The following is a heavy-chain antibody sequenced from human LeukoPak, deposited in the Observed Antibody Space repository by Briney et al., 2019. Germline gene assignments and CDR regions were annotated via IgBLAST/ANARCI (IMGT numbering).Heavy chain of an antibody. J-gene: IGHJ4*02. CDR2: ISWNSGSI. D-gene: IGHD2-2*02. CDR3: AKVGIMDYTFDY. Sequence: GGSLRLSCAASGFTFDDYAMHWVRQAPGKGLEWVSGISWNSGSIGYADSVKGRFTISRDNAKNSLYLQMNSLRAEDTALYYCAKVGIMDYTFDYWGQGTLVTVSS. V-gene: IGHV3-9*01. CDR1: GFTFDDYA.